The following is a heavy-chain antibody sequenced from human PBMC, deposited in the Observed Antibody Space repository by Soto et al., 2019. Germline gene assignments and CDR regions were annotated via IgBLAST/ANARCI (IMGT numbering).Heavy chain of an antibody. J-gene: IGHJ4*02. D-gene: IGHD3-22*01. CDR2: VDTSGIT. CDR1: GGSLSDYS. CDR3: ARESFYDSGGFHGFGY. Sequence: ASETLSLTCAVYGGSLSDYSWTWIRQAPRRGLEWIGEVDTSGITNYNPSLESRVTFSIDTSNSQFSLRLSSVTAADTAVYYCARESFYDSGGFHGFGYWGQGTLVTVSS. V-gene: IGHV4-34*01.